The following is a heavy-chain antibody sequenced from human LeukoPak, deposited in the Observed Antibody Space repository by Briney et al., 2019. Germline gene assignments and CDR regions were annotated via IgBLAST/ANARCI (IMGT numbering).Heavy chain of an antibody. V-gene: IGHV1-69*13. CDR1: GGTFSSYA. CDR2: ISAYNGNT. J-gene: IGHJ3*02. Sequence: SVNVSCKASGGTFSSYAISWVRQATGQGLEGMGWISAYNGNTNYAQKLQGRVTITADESTSTAYMELSSLRSEDTAVYYCARGYGDYVSLGAFDIWGQGTMVTVSS. CDR3: ARGYGDYVSLGAFDI. D-gene: IGHD4-17*01.